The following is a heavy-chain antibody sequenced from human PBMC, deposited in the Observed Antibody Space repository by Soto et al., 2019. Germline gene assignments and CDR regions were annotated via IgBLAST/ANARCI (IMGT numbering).Heavy chain of an antibody. CDR2: INYSGST. CDR1: ADSISSSSYY. CDR3: ASLYGDYVPY. J-gene: IGHJ4*02. V-gene: IGHV4-39*01. Sequence: QLQLQESGPGLVKPSETLSLTCSVSADSISSSSYYWGWIRQPPGKGLEWIGTINYSGSTYYNPSLQSRVTIPVDTSKKQLTLKVSSVTAADTAVYYCASLYGDYVPYWGQGILVSVSS. D-gene: IGHD4-17*01.